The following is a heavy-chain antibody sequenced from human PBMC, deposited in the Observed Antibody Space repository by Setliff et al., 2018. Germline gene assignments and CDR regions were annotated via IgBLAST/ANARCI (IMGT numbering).Heavy chain of an antibody. CDR3: ATDVNQWDPTYMDV. CDR1: GDSIPKNA. V-gene: IGHV1-18*01. J-gene: IGHJ6*03. D-gene: IGHD1-26*01. CDR2: LQTYSGHT. Sequence: GASVKVSCKASGDSIPKNAISWVRQAPGQGLEWMGWLQTYSGHTNYAQKFRGRATMTTDTSTRTAYLELRALTSDDTAVYYCATDVNQWDPTYMDVWGEGTTVT.